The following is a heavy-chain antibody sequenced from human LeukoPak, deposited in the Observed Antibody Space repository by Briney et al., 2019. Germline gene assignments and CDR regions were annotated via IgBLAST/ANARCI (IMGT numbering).Heavy chain of an antibody. CDR3: ASWDRGDFDY. V-gene: IGHV1-69*06. J-gene: IGHJ4*02. CDR2: IIPIFGTA. D-gene: IGHD1-26*01. Sequence: SVKSSCKASGGTFSSYAISWVREAPGQGLEWMGGIIPIFGTANYAQKFRGRVTITADKSTRTAYMGLSSLRSEDTAVYYCASWDRGDFDYWGQGTLVTVSS. CDR1: GGTFSSYA.